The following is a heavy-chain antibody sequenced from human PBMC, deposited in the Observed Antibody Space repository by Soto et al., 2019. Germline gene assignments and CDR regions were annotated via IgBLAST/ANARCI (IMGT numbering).Heavy chain of an antibody. D-gene: IGHD6-19*01. V-gene: IGHV3-7*01. Sequence: EVQLVESGGGLVQPGGPLRLSCDTSGFIFRSFWMSWVRQAPGKGLEWVANIKQDGSETNYVDSVKGRFTISRDNAKNSLYLQMNTLRAEDTGVYYCARDAIWQWLVLGYWGQGTLVTVSS. CDR3: ARDAIWQWLVLGY. J-gene: IGHJ4*02. CDR2: IKQDGSET. CDR1: GFIFRSFW.